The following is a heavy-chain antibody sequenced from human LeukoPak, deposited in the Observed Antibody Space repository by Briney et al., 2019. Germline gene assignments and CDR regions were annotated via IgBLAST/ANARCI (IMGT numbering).Heavy chain of an antibody. D-gene: IGHD1-26*01. V-gene: IGHV3-7*01. CDR1: GFTFSSYF. J-gene: IGHJ3*02. CDR3: AGSWNSGSYYPDAFDI. Sequence: GGSLRLSCAASGFTFSSYFMGWVRQAPGKGLEWVANIKQDGSEKYYVDSVKGRFTVSRDNAKNSLYLQMNSLRAEDTAVYYCAGSWNSGSYYPDAFDIWGQGTMVTVSS. CDR2: IKQDGSEK.